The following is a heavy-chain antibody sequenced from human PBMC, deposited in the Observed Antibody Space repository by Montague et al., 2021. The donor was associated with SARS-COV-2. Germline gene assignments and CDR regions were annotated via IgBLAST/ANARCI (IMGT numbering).Heavy chain of an antibody. CDR2: MVNTEST. J-gene: IGHJ4*02. D-gene: IGHD3-10*02. CDR1: GGSLSGYY. CDR3: ARAFDVFKHDN. V-gene: IGHV4-34*10. Sequence: SETLSLTCAVYGGSLSGYYWSWICKFQGKGLEWIGEMVNTESTRYNLSLESRITMSIATSTKKIYLNLTSMTAADTAVYYCARAFDVFKHDNWGQGTLVAVSS.